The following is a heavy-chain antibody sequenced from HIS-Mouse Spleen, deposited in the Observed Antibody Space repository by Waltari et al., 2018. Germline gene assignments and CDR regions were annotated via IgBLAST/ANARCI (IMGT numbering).Heavy chain of an antibody. V-gene: IGHV3-30-3*01. CDR1: GFTFSSYA. CDR2: ISDDGSNK. CDR3: ARASVVGSGHFDY. Sequence: QVQLVESGGGVVQPGRSLRLSCAASGFTFSSYAMHWVRQAPGKGLEWVEVISDDGSNKYYADSVKGRFTISRDNSKNTLYLQMNSLRAEDTAVYYCARASVVGSGHFDYWGQGTLVTVSS. J-gene: IGHJ4*02. D-gene: IGHD6-19*01.